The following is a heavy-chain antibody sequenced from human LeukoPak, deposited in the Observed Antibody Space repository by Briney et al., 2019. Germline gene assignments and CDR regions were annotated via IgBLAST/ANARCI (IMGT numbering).Heavy chain of an antibody. J-gene: IGHJ4*02. CDR1: GYTFTSYD. V-gene: IGHV1-8*03. Sequence: ASVKVSCKASGYTFTSYDINWVRQAPGQGLEWMGWMNPNSGNTGYAQKFQGRVTITRNTSISTAYMELSSLRSEDTAVYYCARGMRKGSSWKPFDYWGQGTLVTVSS. CDR2: MNPNSGNT. D-gene: IGHD6-13*01. CDR3: ARGMRKGSSWKPFDY.